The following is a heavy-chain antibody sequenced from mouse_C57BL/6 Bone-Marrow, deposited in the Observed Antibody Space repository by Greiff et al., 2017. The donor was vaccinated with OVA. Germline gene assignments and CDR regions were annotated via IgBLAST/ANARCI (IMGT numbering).Heavy chain of an antibody. J-gene: IGHJ3*01. Sequence: EVKVVESGRGLVPPAGSMSLSCVASGFTFSNYWMNWVRQSPEKGLEWVAQIRLKSDTSATPYPESVQGMFTISSDDSKSSVYLQMNNLRAGDTGIYYSTDSPWFAYWGQRTLVTVSA. CDR2: IRLKSDTSAT. CDR1: GFTFSNYW. V-gene: IGHV6-3*01. CDR3: TDSPWFAY. D-gene: IGHD2-12*01.